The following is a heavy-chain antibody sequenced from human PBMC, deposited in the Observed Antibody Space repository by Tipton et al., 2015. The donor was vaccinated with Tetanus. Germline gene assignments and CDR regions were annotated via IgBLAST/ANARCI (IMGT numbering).Heavy chain of an antibody. D-gene: IGHD6-19*01. Sequence: TLSLTCTVSGDSISSTSYHWGWIRQPPGKGLEWIGYVHYSGSTNYSPSLRSRVTLSVDTSKNQFSLKLSSVTAADTAVYYCARIGWLQQNKPAFDIWGQGTVVTVSS. CDR2: VHYSGST. CDR1: GDSISSTSYH. V-gene: IGHV4-61*05. CDR3: ARIGWLQQNKPAFDI. J-gene: IGHJ3*02.